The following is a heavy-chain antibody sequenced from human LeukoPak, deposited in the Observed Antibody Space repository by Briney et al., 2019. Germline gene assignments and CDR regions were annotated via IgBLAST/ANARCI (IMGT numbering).Heavy chain of an antibody. CDR1: GFSLSTSRMC. Sequence: GPALVKPTQTLTLTCTFSGFSLSTSRMCVSWIRQPPGKALEWLARIDWDDDKYYSTSLKTRLTISKDTSKNQVVLTMTNMDPVDTATYYCARTRPYDSSGYFHWYFDLWGRGTLVTVSS. CDR2: IDWDDDK. V-gene: IGHV2-70*11. CDR3: ARTRPYDSSGYFHWYFDL. D-gene: IGHD3-22*01. J-gene: IGHJ2*01.